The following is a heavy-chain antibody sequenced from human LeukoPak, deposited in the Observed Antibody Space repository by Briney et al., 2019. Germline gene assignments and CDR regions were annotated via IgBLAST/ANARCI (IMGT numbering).Heavy chain of an antibody. CDR1: GGSISSNNYF. CDR2: IYDSGST. Sequence: RSSETLSLTCTVSGGSISSNNYFWGWIRQPPGKGLEWIGSIYDSGSTYYNPSLKSRVTISVDTSKNQFSLKLSSVTAADTAVYYCARSGYSGYEAYYGMDVWGQGTTVTVSS. J-gene: IGHJ6*02. D-gene: IGHD5-12*01. CDR3: ARSGYSGYEAYYGMDV. V-gene: IGHV4-39*07.